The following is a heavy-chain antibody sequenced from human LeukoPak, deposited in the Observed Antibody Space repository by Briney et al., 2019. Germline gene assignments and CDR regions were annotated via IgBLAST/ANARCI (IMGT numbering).Heavy chain of an antibody. V-gene: IGHV3-20*04. CDR1: GFTFDDYG. D-gene: IGHD1-26*01. J-gene: IGHJ4*02. CDR3: ARGEYSGSYYEDFDY. Sequence: GGSLRLSCAASGFTFDDYGMSWVRQGPGKGLEWVSRINWNGGSTGYADSVKGRFTISRDDAKNSLYLQMNSLRAEDTALYYCARGEYSGSYYEDFDYWGQGTLVTVAS. CDR2: INWNGGST.